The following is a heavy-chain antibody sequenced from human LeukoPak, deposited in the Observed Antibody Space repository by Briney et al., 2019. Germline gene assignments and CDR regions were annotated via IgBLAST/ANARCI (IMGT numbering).Heavy chain of an antibody. CDR3: ARMTTGHDY. D-gene: IGHD4-17*01. CDR2: VNHSGYT. Sequence: SETLSLTCGVSGTSFSSYYWSWIRQTPGKGLEWIGEVNHSGYTNMNPSLKSRVTISVDTSKYQFSLRMSTVTAADTAVYFCARMTTGHDYWGQGTLVTVSS. J-gene: IGHJ4*02. V-gene: IGHV4-34*01. CDR1: GTSFSSYY.